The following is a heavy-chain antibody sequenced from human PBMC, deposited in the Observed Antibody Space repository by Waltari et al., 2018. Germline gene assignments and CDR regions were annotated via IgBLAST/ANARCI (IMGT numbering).Heavy chain of an antibody. CDR1: GGSFSTYA. V-gene: IGHV1-69*04. CDR3: SRGPQAAGNQLDP. Sequence: QVQLVQSGAEVKKPESSVKVSCTVSGGSFSTYAINWVRQAPGQGLEWMGRILPILNITQYSQKFQGRVTLTADTSTRVAYMELNSLTSEDTAVYFCSRGPQAAGNQLDPWGQGTLVTVSS. J-gene: IGHJ5*02. CDR2: ILPILNIT.